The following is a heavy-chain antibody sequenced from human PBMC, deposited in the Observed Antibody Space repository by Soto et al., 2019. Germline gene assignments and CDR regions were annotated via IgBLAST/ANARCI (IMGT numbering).Heavy chain of an antibody. CDR1: GYTFTSYG. V-gene: IGHV1-18*04. J-gene: IGHJ5*02. CDR2: ISAYNGNT. CDR3: ARGTSDYDFWSGNNWFDP. Sequence: ASVKVSCKASGYTFTSYGISWVRQAPGQGLEWMGWISAYNGNTNYAQKLQGRVTMTTDTSTSTAYMELRSLRSDDTAVYYCARGTSDYDFWSGNNWFDPLGQGTLVTVSS. D-gene: IGHD3-3*01.